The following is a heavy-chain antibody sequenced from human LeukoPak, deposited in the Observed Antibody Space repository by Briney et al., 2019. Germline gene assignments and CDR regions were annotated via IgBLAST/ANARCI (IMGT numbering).Heavy chain of an antibody. CDR2: INQGGSDK. Sequence: QAGGSLRLSCTVSGLTFSSYWMSWVRQAPGKGLEWVANINQGGSDKSYVDSVKGRFTVSRDNAKKSLYLQMNSLRAEDTAVYYCARDCTGVEWLSQGTPTHFDYWGQGTLVTVSS. D-gene: IGHD3-3*01. CDR1: GLTFSSYW. CDR3: ARDCTGVEWLSQGTPTHFDY. V-gene: IGHV3-7*01. J-gene: IGHJ4*02.